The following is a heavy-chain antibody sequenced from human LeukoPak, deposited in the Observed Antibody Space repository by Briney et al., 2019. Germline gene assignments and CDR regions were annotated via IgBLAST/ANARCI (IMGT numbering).Heavy chain of an antibody. CDR1: GFTFTNYA. D-gene: IGHD5-24*01. CDR2: IGASGGNT. V-gene: IGHV3-23*01. CDR3: AKDRIKDGYNDY. J-gene: IGHJ4*02. Sequence: GGSLRLSCATSGFTFTNYAMSWVRQAPGKGLEWVSAIGASGGNTYYADSVKGRFTISRDNSKNMLYLQMNSLRAEDTAVYYCAKDRIKDGYNDYWGQGILVTVSS.